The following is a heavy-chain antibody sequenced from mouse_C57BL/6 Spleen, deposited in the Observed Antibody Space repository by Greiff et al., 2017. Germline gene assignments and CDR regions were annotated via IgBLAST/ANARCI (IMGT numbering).Heavy chain of an antibody. CDR1: GFTFSSYA. V-gene: IGHV5-9-1*02. J-gene: IGHJ2*01. CDR2: ISSGGDYI. D-gene: IGHD1-1*01. Sequence: EVKVEESGEGLVKPGGSLKLSCAASGFTFSSYAMSWVRQTPEKRLEWVAYISSGGDYIYYADTVKGRFTISRDNARNTLYLQMSSLKSEDTAMYYCTRGGYGSSYFDYWGQGTTLTVSS. CDR3: TRGGYGSSYFDY.